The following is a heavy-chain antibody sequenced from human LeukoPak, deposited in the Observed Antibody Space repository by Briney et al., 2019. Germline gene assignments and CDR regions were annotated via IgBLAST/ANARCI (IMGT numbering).Heavy chain of an antibody. CDR2: IRYDGSNK. CDR1: GFTFSNYN. CDR3: AKAGTQQWLLFVGVY. V-gene: IGHV3-30*02. J-gene: IGHJ4*02. D-gene: IGHD6-19*01. Sequence: PGGSLRLSCAASGFTFSNYNINWVRQAPGQGPEWVALIRYDGSNKYYADSVKGRFTISRDNSKNTLYLQMNSLRVEDTAMYYCAKAGTQQWLLFVGVYWGQGALVTVSS.